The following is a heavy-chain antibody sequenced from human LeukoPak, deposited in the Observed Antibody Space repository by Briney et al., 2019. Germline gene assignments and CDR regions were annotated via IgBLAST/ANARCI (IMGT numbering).Heavy chain of an antibody. V-gene: IGHV4-59*01. CDR1: GGSISSYY. D-gene: IGHD6-19*01. Sequence: SGTLSLTCTVSGGSISSYYWSWVRLPPGKGLEWTGYVYYSGSTNYNPSLKSRVTISVDTTKNQCSLNLSSVTAADTAVYYCARGGSYKVYWGQGTLVTVSS. CDR2: VYYSGST. J-gene: IGHJ4*02. CDR3: ARGGSYKVY.